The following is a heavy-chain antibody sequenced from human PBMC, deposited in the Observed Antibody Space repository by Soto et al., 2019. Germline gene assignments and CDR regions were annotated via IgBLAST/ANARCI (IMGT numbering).Heavy chain of an antibody. J-gene: IGHJ5*02. D-gene: IGHD6-13*01. CDR1: GFTFSDSS. CDR2: ISSGTSYT. Sequence: QVQLVESGGGLVRPGESLRLSCAASGFTFSDSSMNWIRQAPGKGLEWVSYISSGTSYTNYADSVKGRFTISRENAKNSLFLHRNSLRAEDTAVYYCARSVVSSTRFDPWGQGTLVTVSS. V-gene: IGHV3-11*06. CDR3: ARSVVSSTRFDP.